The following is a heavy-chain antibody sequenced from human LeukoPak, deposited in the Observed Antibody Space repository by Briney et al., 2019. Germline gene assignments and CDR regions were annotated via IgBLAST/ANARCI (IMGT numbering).Heavy chain of an antibody. CDR2: ISWNSGSI. V-gene: IGHV3-9*01. CDR3: AKAYTGYSAAARGYFDL. Sequence: GRSLRLSCAASGFTFDDYAMHWVRQAPGKGLEWVSGISWNSGSIGYADSVKGRFTISRDNSKNTLYLQMNSLRAEDTAVYYCAKAYTGYSAAARGYFDLWGRGTLVTVSS. J-gene: IGHJ2*01. CDR1: GFTFDDYA. D-gene: IGHD1-26*01.